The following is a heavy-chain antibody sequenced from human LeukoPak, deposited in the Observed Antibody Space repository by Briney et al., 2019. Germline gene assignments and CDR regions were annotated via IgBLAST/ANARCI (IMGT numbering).Heavy chain of an antibody. Sequence: GASVKVSCKASGDTFTAYYMDWVRQAPGQGLEWMGRINPSSGGTNYAQKFQGRVTMTRDTSISTAYMELLRLSSDDTAVYYCARKTADNSGGLDYWGQGTLVTVSS. CDR1: GDTFTAYY. V-gene: IGHV1-2*06. J-gene: IGHJ4*02. CDR2: INPSSGGT. CDR3: ARKTADNSGGLDY. D-gene: IGHD6-19*01.